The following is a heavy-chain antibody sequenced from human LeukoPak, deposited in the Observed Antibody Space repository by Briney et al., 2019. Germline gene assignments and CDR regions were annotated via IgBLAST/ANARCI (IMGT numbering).Heavy chain of an antibody. CDR3: ARGGAVAGGIDY. Sequence: ASETLSLTCTVSGGSIRSYYWSWIRQPAGKGLEWIGRIYTSGSTNYNPSLKSRVTISVDKSKNQFSLKLSSVTAADTAVYYCARGGAVAGGIDYWGQGTLVTVSS. CDR1: GGSIRSYY. D-gene: IGHD6-19*01. J-gene: IGHJ4*02. CDR2: IYTSGST. V-gene: IGHV4-4*07.